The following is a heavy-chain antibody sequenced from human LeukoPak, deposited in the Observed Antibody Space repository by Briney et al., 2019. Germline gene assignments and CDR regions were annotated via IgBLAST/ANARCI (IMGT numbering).Heavy chain of an antibody. CDR3: ARDLSLRIAAAGTGGSYCYYYMDV. CDR2: IYTSGST. CDR1: GGTFSSYY. Sequence: SETLSLTCTASGGTFSSYYRSWVRQPPGKGLEWIGRIYTSGSTKYNAYPMSRVTMSVDTSKNQFSLKLSSVTDADTAVYYCARDLSLRIAAAGTGGSYCYYYMDVWGKGTTVTISS. J-gene: IGHJ6*03. V-gene: IGHV4-4*07. D-gene: IGHD6-13*01.